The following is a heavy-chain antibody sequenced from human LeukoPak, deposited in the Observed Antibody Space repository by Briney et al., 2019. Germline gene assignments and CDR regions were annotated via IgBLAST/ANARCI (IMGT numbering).Heavy chain of an antibody. D-gene: IGHD1-26*01. CDR1: GYTLTELS. Sequence: ASVKVSCKVSGYTLTELSMHWVRQAPGKGLEWMGGFDPEDGERIYAQKFQGRVTMTEDTSTDTAYMELSSLRSEDTAVYYCATDSVIVGTIALDHWGQGTLVTVSS. CDR2: FDPEDGER. J-gene: IGHJ4*02. CDR3: ATDSVIVGTIALDH. V-gene: IGHV1-24*01.